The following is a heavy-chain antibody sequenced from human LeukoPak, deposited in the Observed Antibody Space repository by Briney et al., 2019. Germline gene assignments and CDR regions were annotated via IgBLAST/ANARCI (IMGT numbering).Heavy chain of an antibody. D-gene: IGHD6-6*01. Sequence: PSETLSLTCTVSGGSISSYYWSWIRQPPGKGLEWIGNIFYSGSTYYNPSLKSRVTISEDTSNNLFSLKLTSVAAADTALYYCARGVESSSSFSPPDYWGQGTLVTVSS. CDR1: GGSISSYY. V-gene: IGHV4-59*04. J-gene: IGHJ4*02. CDR2: IFYSGST. CDR3: ARGVESSSSFSPPDY.